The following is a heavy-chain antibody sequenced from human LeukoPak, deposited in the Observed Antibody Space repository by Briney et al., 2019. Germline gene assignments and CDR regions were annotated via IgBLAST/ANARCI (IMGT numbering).Heavy chain of an antibody. J-gene: IGHJ2*01. V-gene: IGHV4-34*01. Sequence: SETLSLTCAVYGGSFSGYYWSWLRQPPGKGLEWIGEINHSGSTNYNPSLKSRVTMSVDTSKNQFSLKLSSVTAADTAVYYCARVMAAPWYFDLWGRGTLVTVSS. CDR3: ARVMAAPWYFDL. CDR2: INHSGST. CDR1: GGSFSGYY. D-gene: IGHD2-8*01.